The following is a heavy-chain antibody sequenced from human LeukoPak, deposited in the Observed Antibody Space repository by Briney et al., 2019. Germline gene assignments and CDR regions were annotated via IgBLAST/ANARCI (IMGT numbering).Heavy chain of an antibody. CDR3: ARGIQLWLRGRSIGMDV. J-gene: IGHJ6*02. CDR2: ISSSSSYI. D-gene: IGHD5-18*01. CDR1: GFTFSSYS. Sequence: GGSLRLSCAASGFTFSSYSMNWVRQAPGKGLEWVSSISSSSSYIYYADSVKGRFTISRDNAKNSLYLQMNSLRAEDTAVYYCARGIQLWLRGRSIGMDVWGQGTTVTVSS. V-gene: IGHV3-21*01.